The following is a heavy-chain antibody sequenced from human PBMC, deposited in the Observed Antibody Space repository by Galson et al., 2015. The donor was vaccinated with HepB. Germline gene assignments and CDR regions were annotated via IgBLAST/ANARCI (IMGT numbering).Heavy chain of an antibody. Sequence: SVKVSCKASGYPFTNYAIHWVRQAPGQGLEWMGWINTNTGSPTYGQAFTRRFVFSLDTSASTTYLQINSLRAEDAALSFCARVDRRFPRATFSYFYYYGLDVWGQGTTVTVAS. D-gene: IGHD2-15*01. V-gene: IGHV7-4-1*02. CDR2: INTNTGSP. J-gene: IGHJ6*02. CDR3: ARVDRRFPRATFSYFYYYGLDV. CDR1: GYPFTNYA.